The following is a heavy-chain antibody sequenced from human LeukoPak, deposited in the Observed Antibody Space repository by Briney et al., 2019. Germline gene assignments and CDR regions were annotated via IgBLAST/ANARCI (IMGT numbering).Heavy chain of an antibody. V-gene: IGHV1-2*02. CDR1: GYTFTGYY. Sequence: ASVKVSCTASGYTFTGYYMHWVRQAPGQGLEWMGWINPNSGGTNYAQKFQGRVAMTRDTSISTAYMELSRLRSDDTAVYYCARVHSSSWYGEDWGQGTLVTVSS. CDR3: ARVHSSSWYGED. CDR2: INPNSGGT. J-gene: IGHJ4*02. D-gene: IGHD6-13*01.